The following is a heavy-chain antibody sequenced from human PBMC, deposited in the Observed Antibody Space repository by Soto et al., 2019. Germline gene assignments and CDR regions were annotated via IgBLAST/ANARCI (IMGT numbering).Heavy chain of an antibody. D-gene: IGHD4-17*01. CDR2: IYYSGST. CDR3: ARANGENWFDP. J-gene: IGHJ5*02. CDR1: GGSISSYY. Sequence: PSETLSLTCTVSGGSISSYYWSWIRQPPGKGLEWIGYIYYSGSTNYNPSLKSRVTISVDTSKNQFSLKLSSVTAADTAVYYCARANGENWFDPWGQGTLVTVSS. V-gene: IGHV4-59*01.